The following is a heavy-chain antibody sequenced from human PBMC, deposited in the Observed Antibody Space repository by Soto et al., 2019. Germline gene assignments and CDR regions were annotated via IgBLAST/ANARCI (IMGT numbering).Heavy chain of an antibody. CDR3: ARVWGGAFDF. Sequence: PSETLSLSCTVSGGSISSYYWSWIRQPPGKGLEWIGYIYYSGSINYNPSLKSRVTISVDTSKNQFSLKLSSVTAADTAVYYCARVWGGAFDFWGQGTMVTVSS. D-gene: IGHD3-10*01. CDR2: IYYSGSI. J-gene: IGHJ3*01. CDR1: GGSISSYY. V-gene: IGHV4-59*01.